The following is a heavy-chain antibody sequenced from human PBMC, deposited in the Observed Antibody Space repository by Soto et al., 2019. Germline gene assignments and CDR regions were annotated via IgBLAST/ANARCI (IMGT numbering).Heavy chain of an antibody. V-gene: IGHV1-3*01. CDR3: ARDLADYYDSSGYEFDP. Sequence: ASVKVSCKASGYTFTSYAMHWVRQAPGQRLEWMGWINAGNGNTKYSQKFQGRVTITRDTSASTAYMELSSLRSEDTAVYYCARDLADYYDSSGYEFDPWGQGNLVTVSS. D-gene: IGHD3-22*01. CDR2: INAGNGNT. CDR1: GYTFTSYA. J-gene: IGHJ5*02.